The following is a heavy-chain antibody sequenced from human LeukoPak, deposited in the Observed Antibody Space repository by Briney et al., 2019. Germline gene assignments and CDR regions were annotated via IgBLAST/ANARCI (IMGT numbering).Heavy chain of an antibody. V-gene: IGHV4-59*01. CDR3: AREEAYDSSGAFDI. CDR2: IYYSGST. J-gene: IGHJ3*02. D-gene: IGHD3-22*01. Sequence: SETLSLTCTVSGGSISSYYWSWIRQPPGKGLEWIGYIYYSGSTNYNPSLKSRVTISVDTSKNQFSLKLSSVTAVDTAVYYCAREEAYDSSGAFDIWGQGTMVTVSS. CDR1: GGSISSYY.